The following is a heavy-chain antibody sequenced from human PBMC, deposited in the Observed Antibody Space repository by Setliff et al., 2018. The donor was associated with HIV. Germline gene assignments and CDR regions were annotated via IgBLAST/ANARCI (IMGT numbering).Heavy chain of an antibody. Sequence: SETLSLTCAVSGFSNSSGFFWGWVRQPPGKGLEWIGSIYQSGTTYYNPALKSRGTISVDTSKNQFPLRLTSVTAADTAVYFCARVETTVTSRLDYWGQGTLVT. V-gene: IGHV4-38-2*01. CDR2: IYQSGTT. CDR1: GFSNSSGFF. J-gene: IGHJ4*02. D-gene: IGHD4-17*01. CDR3: ARVETTVTSRLDY.